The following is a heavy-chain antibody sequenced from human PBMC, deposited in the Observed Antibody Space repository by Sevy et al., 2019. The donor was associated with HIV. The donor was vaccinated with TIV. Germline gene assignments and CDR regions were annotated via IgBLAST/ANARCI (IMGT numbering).Heavy chain of an antibody. CDR2: ISGSGGST. CDR1: GFTFSSYA. Sequence: GGSLRLSCAASGFTFSSYAMSWVRQAPGKGLEWVSAISGSGGSTYYADSVKGRFTIARANSKNTLYLQMNSRRAEDTAVYYCAKDGEMYYYDSSGYSGIYFDYWGQGTLVTVSS. V-gene: IGHV3-23*01. D-gene: IGHD3-22*01. CDR3: AKDGEMYYYDSSGYSGIYFDY. J-gene: IGHJ4*02.